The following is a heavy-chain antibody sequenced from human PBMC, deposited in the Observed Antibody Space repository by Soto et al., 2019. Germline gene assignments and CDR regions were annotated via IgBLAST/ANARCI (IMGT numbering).Heavy chain of an antibody. CDR3: TRSTSPDAY. CDR2: INSGSTSV. CDR1: GFDFNRYS. Sequence: GGSLRLSCVASGFDFNRYSMNWVRQAPGEGLEWISYINSGSTSVFYADSVRGRCTISRDNAKNSLYLQMNSLRAEDTAVYYCTRSTSPDAYWGQGTLVTVSS. D-gene: IGHD2-2*01. V-gene: IGHV3-48*04. J-gene: IGHJ4*02.